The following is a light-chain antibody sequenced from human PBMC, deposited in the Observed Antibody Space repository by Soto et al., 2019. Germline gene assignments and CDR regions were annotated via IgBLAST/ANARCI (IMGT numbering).Light chain of an antibody. CDR2: AAS. CDR3: QHYDSSPPYT. CDR1: RSFASSY. V-gene: IGKV3-20*01. Sequence: IVLTQSPVTLSLSPGERATLSCRASRSFASSYLGWYQQKPGQAPRLLIYAASTRATGIPDRFSGSGSATDFTLTISRLELEDSAVYYCQHYDSSPPYTFGQGTKVDI. J-gene: IGKJ2*01.